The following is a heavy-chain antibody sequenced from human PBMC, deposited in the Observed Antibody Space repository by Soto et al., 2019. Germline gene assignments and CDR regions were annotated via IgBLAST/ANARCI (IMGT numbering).Heavy chain of an antibody. CDR3: ARHPDPYYDMDV. CDR2: IYPGDSDT. CDR1: GYSFTRYW. Sequence: GESLKLSCTGYGYSFTRYWIGWVRQMPGKGLEWMGIIYPGDSDTIYSPSFQGQVTISADKSITTAYLQWSSLKASDTAIYYCARHPDPYYDMDVWGQGTTVTVSS. V-gene: IGHV5-51*01. J-gene: IGHJ6*02.